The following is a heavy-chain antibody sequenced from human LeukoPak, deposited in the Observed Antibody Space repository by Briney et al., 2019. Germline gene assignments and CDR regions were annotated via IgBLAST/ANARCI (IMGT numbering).Heavy chain of an antibody. CDR1: GYTFTGHY. CDR3: ARDRIAPAGSIIDY. D-gene: IGHD6-13*01. V-gene: IGHV1-2*02. J-gene: IGHJ4*02. Sequence: ASVKVSCKASGYTFTGHYVHWVRQAPGQGLEWMGWIDPSSGGTNSAQKFQGRVTMARDTSITTVYMELSSLTSDDKAIYFCARDRIAPAGSIIDYWGQGTLVTVSS. CDR2: IDPSSGGT.